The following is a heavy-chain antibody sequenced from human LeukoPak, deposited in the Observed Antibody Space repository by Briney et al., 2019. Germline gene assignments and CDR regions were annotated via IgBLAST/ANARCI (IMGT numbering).Heavy chain of an antibody. CDR2: ISYDGSNK. CDR1: GFTFSSYG. D-gene: IGHD1-26*01. V-gene: IGHV3-30*03. CDR3: IRDSSGSY. J-gene: IGHJ4*02. Sequence: GGSLRLSCAASGFTFSSYGMHWVRQAPGKGLEWVAVISYDGSNKYYADSVKGRFTISRDNSKNTLYLQMNSLRAEDTAAYYCIRDSSGSYWGQGTLVTVSS.